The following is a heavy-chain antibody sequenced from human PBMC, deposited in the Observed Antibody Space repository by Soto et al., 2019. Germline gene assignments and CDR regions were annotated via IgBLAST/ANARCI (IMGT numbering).Heavy chain of an antibody. CDR1: GGTFSSYA. D-gene: IGHD3-22*01. CDR2: IIPIFGTA. J-gene: IGHJ4*02. CDR3: ASLPNYYDSSGYYSLFDY. V-gene: IGHV1-69*13. Sequence: VASVKFSCKASGGTFSSYAISWVRQAPGQGLEWMGGIIPIFGTANYAQKFQGRVTITADESTSTAYMELSSLRSEDTAVYYCASLPNYYDSSGYYSLFDYWGQGTLVTVSS.